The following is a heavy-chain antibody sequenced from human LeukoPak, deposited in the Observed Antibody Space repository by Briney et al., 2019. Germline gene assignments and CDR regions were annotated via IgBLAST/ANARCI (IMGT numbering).Heavy chain of an antibody. J-gene: IGHJ4*02. CDR1: GFTVSSNY. D-gene: IGHD3-16*01. V-gene: IGHV3-53*01. CDR3: ARDNTGEGMDY. Sequence: GGSLRLSCAASGFTVSSNYMSWVRQAPGKGLEWVSIIYSGGSTYYADSVKGRFTISRDNSKNTLYLQMNSLRAEDTAVYYCARDNTGEGMDYWGQGTLVTVSS. CDR2: IYSGGST.